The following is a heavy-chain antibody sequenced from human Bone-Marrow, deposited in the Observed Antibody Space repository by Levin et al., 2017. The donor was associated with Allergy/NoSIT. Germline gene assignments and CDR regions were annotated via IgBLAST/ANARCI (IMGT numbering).Heavy chain of an antibody. CDR1: GDTFSSYD. D-gene: IGHD2-2*01. CDR3: AGAIRYQLLMEY. CDR2: MNPSSGNT. Sequence: ASVKVSCKTSGDTFSSYDITWVRQAAGQGLEWMGWMNPSSGNTGYAQKFRGRVSMTSDSSITTAYMELSSLESEDTAVYYCAGAIRYQLLMEYWGQGTLVSVSS. J-gene: IGHJ4*02. V-gene: IGHV1-8*01.